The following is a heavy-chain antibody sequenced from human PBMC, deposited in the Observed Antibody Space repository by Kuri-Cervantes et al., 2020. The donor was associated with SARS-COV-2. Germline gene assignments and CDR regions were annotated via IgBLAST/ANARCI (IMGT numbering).Heavy chain of an antibody. CDR3: ARKWSGDYYWYFDL. Sequence: ETLSLTCAASGFIFRNYAMSWVRQVPGKGLEWVSTISGRGDYINVADSVKGRFTISRDNAKNSLYLQMNSLRAEDTAVYYCARKWSGDYYWYFDLRGRGTLVTVSS. V-gene: IGHV3-21*01. CDR2: ISGRGDYI. D-gene: IGHD4-17*01. J-gene: IGHJ2*01. CDR1: GFIFRNYA.